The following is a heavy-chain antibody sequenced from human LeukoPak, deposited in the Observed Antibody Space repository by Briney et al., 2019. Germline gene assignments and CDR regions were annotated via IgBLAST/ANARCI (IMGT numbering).Heavy chain of an antibody. Sequence: SETLSLTCTVSGASISSYYWSWIRQPAGKGLEWIGRFKSSGSTNYNPSLKSRVTISVDTSKNQFSLRLSSVTAADTAVYYCARLWLPHWFDPWGQGTLVTVSS. J-gene: IGHJ5*02. CDR2: FKSSGST. CDR3: ARLWLPHWFDP. D-gene: IGHD5-12*01. V-gene: IGHV4-4*07. CDR1: GASISSYY.